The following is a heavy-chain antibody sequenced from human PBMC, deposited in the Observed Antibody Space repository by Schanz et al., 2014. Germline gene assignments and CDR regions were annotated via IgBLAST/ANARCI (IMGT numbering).Heavy chain of an antibody. CDR2: ISSSGTSA. D-gene: IGHD3-10*01. Sequence: QVQLVESGGGLVKPGGSLRLSCSASGFTFSDYFMTWIRQAPGKGLEWLSYISSSGTSAYYADSVKGRFTISRDNAKNSLYLQLITLIADATAFYYCARFRVHYSDFWGQGVLVTVSS. CDR3: ARFRVHYSDF. CDR1: GFTFSDYF. V-gene: IGHV3-11*01. J-gene: IGHJ4*02.